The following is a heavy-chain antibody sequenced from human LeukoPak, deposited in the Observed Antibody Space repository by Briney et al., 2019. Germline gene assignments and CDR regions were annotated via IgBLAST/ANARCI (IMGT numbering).Heavy chain of an antibody. J-gene: IGHJ4*02. CDR1: GGSISSYY. CDR3: ASTAYGGNSYFDY. D-gene: IGHD4-23*01. V-gene: IGHV4-59*01. CDR2: IYYSGST. Sequence: SETLSLTCTVSGGSISSYYWSWIRQPPGKGLEWIGYIYYSGSTNYNPSLKSRVTMSVDTSKNQFSLKLSSVTAADTAVYYCASTAYGGNSYFDYWGQGTLVTVSS.